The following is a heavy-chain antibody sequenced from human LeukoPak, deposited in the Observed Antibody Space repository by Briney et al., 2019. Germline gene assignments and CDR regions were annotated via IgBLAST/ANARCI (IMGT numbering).Heavy chain of an antibody. D-gene: IGHD3/OR15-3a*01. V-gene: IGHV3-21*01. CDR2: ISISSTYK. Sequence: GGSLRLSCAASGFTLSSYSMNWVRQAPGKGLEWVSSISISSTYKYYADSVKGRFTISRDNAQNSLYLQMNSLRAEDTAVYYCARGGVGLVIIPGWEYDYYGMDVWGQGTTVTVSS. CDR1: GFTLSSYS. CDR3: ARGGVGLVIIPGWEYDYYGMDV. J-gene: IGHJ6*02.